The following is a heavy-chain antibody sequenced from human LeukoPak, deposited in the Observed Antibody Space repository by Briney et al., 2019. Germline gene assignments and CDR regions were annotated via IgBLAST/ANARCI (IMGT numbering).Heavy chain of an antibody. CDR2: ISYDGSNK. V-gene: IGHV3-30-3*01. D-gene: IGHD5-24*01. J-gene: IGHJ4*02. CDR1: GFTFSSYA. CDR3: TRAVEMPTIAIGD. Sequence: GGSLRLSCAASGFTFSSYAMHWVRQAPGKGLEWVAVISYDGSNKYYADSVKGRFTISRDNSKNTLFLQINSLRAEDTAVYYCTRAVEMPTIAIGDWGQGTLVTVSS.